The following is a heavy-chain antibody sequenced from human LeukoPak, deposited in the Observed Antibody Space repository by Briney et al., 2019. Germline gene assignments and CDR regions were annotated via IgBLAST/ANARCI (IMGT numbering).Heavy chain of an antibody. D-gene: IGHD3-3*01. Sequence: SETLSLTCAVYGASYNAYYWRWIRQPPGKGLEWIGDIDHRGTATYNPSLTSRLTISADASKNQFSLKLNSVTDADTAVYYCAVGITILGVAASFDSWGQGNLVIVSS. CDR2: IDHRGTA. V-gene: IGHV4-34*01. CDR3: AVGITILGVAASFDS. CDR1: GASYNAYY. J-gene: IGHJ4*02.